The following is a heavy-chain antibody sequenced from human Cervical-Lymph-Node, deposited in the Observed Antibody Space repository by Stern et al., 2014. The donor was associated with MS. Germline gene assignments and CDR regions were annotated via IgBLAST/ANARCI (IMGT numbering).Heavy chain of an antibody. V-gene: IGHV1-46*04. D-gene: IGHD6-19*01. CDR3: AREVAGHRLGMMDV. Sequence: QVQLVQAGAEVKKPGASEKVSCKASGYTFTSYYMHWVRQAPGQGLECMGIINPSGGSTTYAQKLQGRVTMTRDTSTSTVYMELSSLRSEDTAVYYCAREVAGHRLGMMDVWGQGTTVTVSS. J-gene: IGHJ6*02. CDR2: INPSGGST. CDR1: GYTFTSYY.